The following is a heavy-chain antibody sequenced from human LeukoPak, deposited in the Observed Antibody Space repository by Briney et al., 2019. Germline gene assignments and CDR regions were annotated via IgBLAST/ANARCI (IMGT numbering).Heavy chain of an antibody. CDR3: ARDRRDYGELVDI. CDR1: GYTFTSYG. J-gene: IGHJ3*02. D-gene: IGHD4-17*01. Sequence: ASVTVSSKASGYTFTSYGISWVRQAPGQGLEWMGWISAYNGNTNYAQKLQGRVTMTTDTSTSTAYMELRSLRSDDTAVYYCARDRRDYGELVDIWGQGTMVTVSS. V-gene: IGHV1-18*01. CDR2: ISAYNGNT.